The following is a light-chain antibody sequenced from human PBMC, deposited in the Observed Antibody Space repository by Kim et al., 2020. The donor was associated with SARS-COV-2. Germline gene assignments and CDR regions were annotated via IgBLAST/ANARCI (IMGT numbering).Light chain of an antibody. CDR1: QSVNTN. V-gene: IGKV3-15*01. CDR2: GAS. J-gene: IGKJ2*01. CDR3: QEYNSWPPYN. Sequence: VFPGEGATPSGRASQSVNTNLAWYQQRPGQAPRLLIFGASTRATGIPARFSGSGSGTEFTLTISSLQSEDFAVYYCQEYNSWPPYNFGLGTKLEI.